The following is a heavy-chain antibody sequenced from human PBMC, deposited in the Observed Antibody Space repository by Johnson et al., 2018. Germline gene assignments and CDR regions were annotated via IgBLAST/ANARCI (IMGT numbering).Heavy chain of an antibody. CDR2: IYSGGST. V-gene: IGHV3-66*02. Sequence: VQLVQSGGGLVQPGGSXRLSCAASGFTVSSNYMSWVRQAPGKGLEWVSVIYSGGSTYYADSVKGRFTISRDNSKNTLYLQMNSLRAEDTAVYYCARDWVVVAATDAFDIWGQGTMVTVSS. CDR3: ARDWVVVAATDAFDI. J-gene: IGHJ3*02. D-gene: IGHD2-15*01. CDR1: GFTVSSNY.